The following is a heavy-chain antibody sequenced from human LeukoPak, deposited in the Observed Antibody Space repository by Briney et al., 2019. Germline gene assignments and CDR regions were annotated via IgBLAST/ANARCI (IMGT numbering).Heavy chain of an antibody. J-gene: IGHJ4*02. CDR1: GGSISSGDYY. Sequence: SETLSLTCTVSGGSISSGDYYWSWIRQPPGKGLEWIGYISYSGSAYYNPSLKSRVTIPVDTSKNQFSLRLSSVTAADTAVYYCAKDRARGYDILTGFYDYWGQGTLVTVSS. CDR3: AKDRARGYDILTGFYDY. CDR2: ISYSGSA. D-gene: IGHD3-9*01. V-gene: IGHV4-30-4*01.